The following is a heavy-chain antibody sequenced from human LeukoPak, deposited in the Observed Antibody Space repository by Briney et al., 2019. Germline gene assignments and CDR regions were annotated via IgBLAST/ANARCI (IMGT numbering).Heavy chain of an antibody. CDR1: GGSIGRGSYY. CDR3: AKGAGPPWFDP. J-gene: IGHJ5*02. D-gene: IGHD6-19*01. CDR2: IYYSGST. Sequence: SETLSLTCSVSGGSIGRGSYYWGWIRQSPGKGLEWIGSIYYSGSTNYNPSLKSRVTISVDTSKNQLSMQLNSVTAADTAVYYCAKGAGPPWFDPWGQGTLVTVSS. V-gene: IGHV4-39*07.